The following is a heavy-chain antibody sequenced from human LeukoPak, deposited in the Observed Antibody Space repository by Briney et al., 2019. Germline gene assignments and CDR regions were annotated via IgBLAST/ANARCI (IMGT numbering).Heavy chain of an antibody. CDR2: ISPGGDTI. D-gene: IGHD4-23*01. Sequence: DPGGSLRLSCAASGFSFTIYAMSWVRQAPGKGLKWVSAISPGGDTIYYLDSVKGRFTISRDNSKNTLYLQVNSLRAEDTAVYYCARRATVVGPAPFDHWGQGTLVTVSS. CDR3: ARRATVVGPAPFDH. J-gene: IGHJ4*02. CDR1: GFSFTIYA. V-gene: IGHV3-23*01.